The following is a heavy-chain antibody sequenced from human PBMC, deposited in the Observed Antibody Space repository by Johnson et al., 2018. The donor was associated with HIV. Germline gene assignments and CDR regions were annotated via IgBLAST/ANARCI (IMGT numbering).Heavy chain of an antibody. CDR1: GFSVSSNY. CDR3: ASRGREIVAAGILGAFDI. D-gene: IGHD6-13*01. V-gene: IGHV3-66*02. CDR2: IYSGGTT. Sequence: VQLVESGGGLVKPGGSLKVSCAASGFSVSSNYMTWVRQAPGKGLEWVSVIYSGGTTWYADSVKGRFTISRDNSRDTVHLQMNSLISEDTAVYYCASRGREIVAAGILGAFDIWGQGTMVTVSS. J-gene: IGHJ3*02.